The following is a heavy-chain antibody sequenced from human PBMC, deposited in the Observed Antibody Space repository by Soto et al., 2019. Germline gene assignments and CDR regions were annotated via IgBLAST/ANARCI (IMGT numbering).Heavy chain of an antibody. V-gene: IGHV4-39*07. J-gene: IGHJ5*02. CDR3: ARLGGAGYSSGWFAP. CDR2: IKSRGDY. D-gene: IGHD2-15*01. Sequence: QLQLQESGPGLVKAAETLSLTCSVSGASIISVDDYWAWIRQPPGRGLEWIGSIKSRGDYQYNPSLQGRVSMSVDTSKNRFSLNLKSVTARDTAVYFCARLGGAGYSSGWFAPWGQGNLVTVPS. CDR1: GASIISVDDY.